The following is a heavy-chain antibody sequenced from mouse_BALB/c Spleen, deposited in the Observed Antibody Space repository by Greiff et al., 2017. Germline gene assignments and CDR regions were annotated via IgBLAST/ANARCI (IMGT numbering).Heavy chain of an antibody. CDR1: GYTFTSYV. Sequence: VQLQQSGPELVKPGASVKMSCKASGYTFTSYVMHWVKQKPGQGLEWIGYINPYNDGTKYNEKFKGKATLTSDKSSSTAYMELSSLTSEDSAVYYCARGGDWDWFAYWGQGTLVTVSA. D-gene: IGHD2-13*01. CDR2: INPYNDGT. J-gene: IGHJ3*01. V-gene: IGHV1-14*01. CDR3: ARGGDWDWFAY.